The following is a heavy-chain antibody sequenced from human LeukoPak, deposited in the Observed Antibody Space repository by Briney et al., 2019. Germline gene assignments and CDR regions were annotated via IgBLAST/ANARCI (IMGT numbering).Heavy chain of an antibody. CDR2: IKSDGTST. J-gene: IGHJ4*02. CDR3: AKGGTYSFDY. V-gene: IGHV3-74*01. Sequence: GGSLRLSCAASGFTFSSYWMHWVRQAPGKGLVWVSRIKSDGTSTSYADSVKGRFTMSRDNAKNTLYLQMNSLRDEDTAVYYCAKGGTYSFDYWGQGALLTISS. D-gene: IGHD1-26*01. CDR1: GFTFSSYW.